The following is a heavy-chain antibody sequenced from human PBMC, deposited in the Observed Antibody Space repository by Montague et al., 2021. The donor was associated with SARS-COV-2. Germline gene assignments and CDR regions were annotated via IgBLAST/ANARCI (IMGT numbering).Heavy chain of an antibody. D-gene: IGHD3-22*01. Sequence: SETQSLTCAVSGGSFSGYHWSWIRQSPAKGLKWIGEINICGSTNYNPSPTSRITISGDTSKNQFSLKLTSVTAADTAVYYCACGRIAVNMLVVVVTGAAYCMDVWGKGTTVTVSS. J-gene: IGHJ6*03. CDR2: INICGST. V-gene: IGHV4-34*01. CDR3: ACGRIAVNMLVVVVTGAAYCMDV. CDR1: GGSFSGYH.